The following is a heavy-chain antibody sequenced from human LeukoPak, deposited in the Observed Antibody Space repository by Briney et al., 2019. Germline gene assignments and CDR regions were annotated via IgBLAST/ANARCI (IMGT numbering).Heavy chain of an antibody. V-gene: IGHV1-18*01. D-gene: IGHD6-13*01. CDR2: MSAYNGNK. Sequence: GASVKVSFKASGYTFTSYGISWVRQAPGQGLEWMGWMSAYNGNKNYAQKLEGRVTMTTDTSTNTAYMELRRLRSDVTGVYYCARATAAAGKDYYYYMDVWGKGTPVTVSS. J-gene: IGHJ6*03. CDR3: ARATAAAGKDYYYYMDV. CDR1: GYTFTSYG.